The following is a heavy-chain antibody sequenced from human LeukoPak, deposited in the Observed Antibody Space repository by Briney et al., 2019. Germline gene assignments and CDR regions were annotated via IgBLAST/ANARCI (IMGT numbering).Heavy chain of an antibody. CDR3: AKVRGAAPKMSYFDY. CDR2: ISGSGGST. Sequence: GGSLRLSCAASGFTSSSYAMSWVRQAPGKGLEWVSAISGSGGSTYYADSVKGRFTISRDNSKNTLYLQMNSLRAEDTAVYYCAKVRGAAPKMSYFDYWGQGTLVTVSS. V-gene: IGHV3-23*01. CDR1: GFTSSSYA. D-gene: IGHD6-13*01. J-gene: IGHJ4*02.